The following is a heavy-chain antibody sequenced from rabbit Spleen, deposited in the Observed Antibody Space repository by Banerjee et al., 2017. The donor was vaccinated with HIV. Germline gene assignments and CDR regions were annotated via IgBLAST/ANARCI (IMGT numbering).Heavy chain of an antibody. CDR2: IYTGSSGNT. J-gene: IGHJ3*01. V-gene: IGHV1S45*01. D-gene: IGHD7-1*01. Sequence: QEQLEESGGGLVKPEGSLTLTCKASGFDLSSYYYMCWVRQAPGKGLEWIACIYTGSSGNTYYASWAKGRFTISKTSSTTVTVQMTGLTAADTATYFCARVHSTDSIDRYAMHLWGQGTLVTVS. CDR1: GFDLSSYYY. CDR3: ARVHSTDSIDRYAMHL.